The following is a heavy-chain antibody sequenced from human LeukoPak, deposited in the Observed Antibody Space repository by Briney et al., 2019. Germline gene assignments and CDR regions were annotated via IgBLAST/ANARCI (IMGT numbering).Heavy chain of an antibody. CDR3: AKGRGSYSSSREVRYCYYAMDV. J-gene: IGHJ6*02. CDR2: ISGSGAST. CDR1: GFTFSSYA. V-gene: IGHV3-23*01. D-gene: IGHD6-13*01. Sequence: QPGGSLRISCAASGFTFSSYAMSWVRQAPGKGLEWVSAISGSGASTYYADSVKGRFTISRDNSKNTLYLQMKSLRADDTAVYYCAKGRGSYSSSREVRYCYYAMDVWGQGTTVTVSS.